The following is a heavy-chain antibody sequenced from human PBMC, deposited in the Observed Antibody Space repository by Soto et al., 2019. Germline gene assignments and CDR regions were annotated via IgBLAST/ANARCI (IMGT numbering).Heavy chain of an antibody. CDR1: GGSLSGYY. CDR3: ARGQEGVVATH. V-gene: IGHV4-34*01. D-gene: IGHD5-12*01. CDR2: VKDGGHT. Sequence: QVQLQQWGAGLLKPSETLSLNCAVTGGSLSGYYWSWTRQAPGKGLEWIGEVKDGGHTNYSPSLRGRVTISSDTSNNQFSLRLNSVTAADTGVYYCARGQEGVVATHWDQGSLVTVSS. J-gene: IGHJ4*02.